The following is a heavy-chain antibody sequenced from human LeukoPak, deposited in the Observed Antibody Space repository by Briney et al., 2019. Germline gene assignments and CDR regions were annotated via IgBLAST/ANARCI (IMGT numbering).Heavy chain of an antibody. Sequence: ASVKVSCTASGYTFTGYYMHWVRQAPGQGLEWMGWINPNSGGTNYAQKFQGRVTMTRDTSISTAYMELSRLRSDDTAVYYCARPNEMIVVVSPFDYWGQGTLVTVSS. J-gene: IGHJ4*02. CDR1: GYTFTGYY. CDR2: INPNSGGT. V-gene: IGHV1-2*02. CDR3: ARPNEMIVVVSPFDY. D-gene: IGHD3-22*01.